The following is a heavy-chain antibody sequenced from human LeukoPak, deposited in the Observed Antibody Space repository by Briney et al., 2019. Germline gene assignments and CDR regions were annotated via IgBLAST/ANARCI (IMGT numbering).Heavy chain of an antibody. CDR1: GFTFSSHS. Sequence: GGSLRLSCAASGFTFSSHSMNWVRQAPGKGLEWVSAINTSGGSTYYADSVKGRFTISRDNSKNTLYLQMNSLRAEDTAIYYCAKNGDRGAYCSGGSCYPYFYYYMDVWGKGTTVTISS. V-gene: IGHV3-23*01. D-gene: IGHD2-15*01. J-gene: IGHJ6*03. CDR2: INTSGGST. CDR3: AKNGDRGAYCSGGSCYPYFYYYMDV.